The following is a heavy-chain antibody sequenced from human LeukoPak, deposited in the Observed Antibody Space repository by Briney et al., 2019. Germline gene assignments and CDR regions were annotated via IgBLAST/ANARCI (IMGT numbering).Heavy chain of an antibody. CDR1: GVSISGTNYY. CDR2: IHYRLPT. CDR3: ARHEEEDGYNAKTPDY. V-gene: IGHV4-39*01. Sequence: PSETLSLTCDVSGVSISGTNYYWGWIRQPPGMGLEWIGSIHYRLPTFYNPLLKSRVTISVDTPKNQISLRLRSVTAADTAVYYCARHEEEDGYNAKTPDYWGQGTLVTVSS. D-gene: IGHD5-24*01. J-gene: IGHJ4*02.